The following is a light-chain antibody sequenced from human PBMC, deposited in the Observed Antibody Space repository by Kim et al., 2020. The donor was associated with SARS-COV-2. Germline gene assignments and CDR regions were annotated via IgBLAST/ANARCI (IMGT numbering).Light chain of an antibody. V-gene: IGLV3-1*01. J-gene: IGLJ2*01. Sequence: GSPGQTATIACSGDNLGHKSTCWYQQKPGQSPILVIYQNNVRPSGIPERCSGSTSGDTATLTINGAQAVDEAHYYCQAWDSTSGVFGGGTKVTVL. CDR1: NLGHKS. CDR2: QNN. CDR3: QAWDSTSGV.